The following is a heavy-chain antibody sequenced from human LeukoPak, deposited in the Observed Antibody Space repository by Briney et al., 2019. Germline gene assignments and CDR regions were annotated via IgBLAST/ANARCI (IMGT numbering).Heavy chain of an antibody. J-gene: IGHJ4*02. D-gene: IGHD4-17*01. CDR1: GFTFSNYE. CDR3: ARRTTGDDY. Sequence: GGSLRLSCAASGFTFSNYEMNWVRQVPGRGLEWVSYISSSGLTTYYADSVKGRFTISRDNAKNSLYLQMNSLRAEDTGVYYCARRTTGDDYWGQGTLVTVSS. V-gene: IGHV3-48*03. CDR2: ISSSGLTT.